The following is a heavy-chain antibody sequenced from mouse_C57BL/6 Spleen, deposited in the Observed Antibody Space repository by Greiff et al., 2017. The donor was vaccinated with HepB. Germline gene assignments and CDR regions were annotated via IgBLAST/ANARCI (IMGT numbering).Heavy chain of an antibody. Sequence: VQLQQSGAELVMPGASVKLSCEASGYTFTSYWMHWVKQRPGQGLEWIGEIDPSDSYTNYNQKFKGKSTLTVDKSSSTAYMQLSSLTSEDSAVYYCARHSKNYAMDYWGQGTSVTVSS. D-gene: IGHD2-5*01. CDR2: IDPSDSYT. J-gene: IGHJ4*01. CDR1: GYTFTSYW. V-gene: IGHV1-69*01. CDR3: ARHSKNYAMDY.